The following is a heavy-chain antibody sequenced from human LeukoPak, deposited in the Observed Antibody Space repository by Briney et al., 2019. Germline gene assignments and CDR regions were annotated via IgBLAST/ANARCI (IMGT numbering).Heavy chain of an antibody. D-gene: IGHD2-2*01. CDR3: ARAPIVVVPAAMPGGHDAFDI. Sequence: EASVKVSCKASGYTFTSYGISWVRQAPGQGLEWMGGIIPIFGTANYAQKFQGRVTITADKSTSTAYMELSSLRSEDTAVYYCARAPIVVVPAAMPGGHDAFDIWGQGTMVTVSS. CDR1: GYTFTSYG. CDR2: IIPIFGTA. J-gene: IGHJ3*02. V-gene: IGHV1-69*06.